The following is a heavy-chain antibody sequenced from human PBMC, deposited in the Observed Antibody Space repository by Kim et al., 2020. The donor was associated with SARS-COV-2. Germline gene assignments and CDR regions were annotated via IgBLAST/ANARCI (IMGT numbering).Heavy chain of an antibody. CDR2: IYYSGST. CDR1: GGSISSYY. J-gene: IGHJ5*02. V-gene: IGHV4-59*01. D-gene: IGHD3-16*01. CDR3: ARDLGVTTFGGGWFDP. Sequence: SETLSLTCTVSGGSISSYYWSWIRQPPGKGLEWIGYIYYSGSTNYNPSLKSRVTISVDTSKNQFSLKLGSVTAADTAVYYCARDLGVTTFGGGWFDPWGQGTLVTVSS.